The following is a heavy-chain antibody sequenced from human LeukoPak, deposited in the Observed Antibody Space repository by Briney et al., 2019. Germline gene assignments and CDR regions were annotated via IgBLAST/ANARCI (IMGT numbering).Heavy chain of an antibody. CDR3: ARDAGAGLDGGGSVDY. CDR1: GYSLSRGYY. J-gene: IGHJ4*02. Sequence: SETLSLTCVLSGYSLSRGYYWGWIRQPPGKGLEWIGSIYHIGSTYYNPSLKSRVTISVDTSKNQFSLKLSSVTAADTAVYYCARDAGAGLDGGGSVDYWGQGTLVTVSS. V-gene: IGHV4-38-2*02. CDR2: IYHIGST. D-gene: IGHD3-16*01.